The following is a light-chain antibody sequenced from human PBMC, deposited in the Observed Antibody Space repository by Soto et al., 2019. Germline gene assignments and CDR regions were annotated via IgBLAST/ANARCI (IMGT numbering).Light chain of an antibody. CDR3: QQYNNWPFPSWT. CDR2: GAS. J-gene: IGKJ1*01. Sequence: EIVMTQSPATLSVSPGERATLSCRASQSVSSNLAWYQQKPGQAPRLLIYGASTRATGIPARFSGSGSGTEFTLTISSLQSEDFAGYYCQQYNNWPFPSWTFGQGPKVEIK. CDR1: QSVSSN. V-gene: IGKV3-15*01.